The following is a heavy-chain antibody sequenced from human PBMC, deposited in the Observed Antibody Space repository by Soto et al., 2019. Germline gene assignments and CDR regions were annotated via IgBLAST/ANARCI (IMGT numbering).Heavy chain of an antibody. V-gene: IGHV1-69*01. CDR2: IIPIFGTA. J-gene: IGHJ6*02. CDR1: GGTFSSYA. CDR3: ARELGYCSGGSCLDYYYYYGMDV. D-gene: IGHD2-15*01. Sequence: QVQLVQSGAEVKKPGSSVKVSCKASGGTFSSYAISWVRQAPGQGLEWMGGIIPIFGTANYAQKFQGRVTIPADESTSTANMALSSLRSEDTAVYYCARELGYCSGGSCLDYYYYYGMDVWGQGPTVTVSS.